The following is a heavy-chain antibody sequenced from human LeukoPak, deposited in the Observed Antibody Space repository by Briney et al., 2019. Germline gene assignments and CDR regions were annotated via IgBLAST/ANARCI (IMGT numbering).Heavy chain of an antibody. CDR3: ARILSSSYGYWFDP. J-gene: IGHJ5*02. Sequence: SETLSLTCTVSGGSISSYYWSWIRQPPGNGLEWIGYIYYSGSTNYNPSLKSRVTISVDTSKNQFSMKLSSVTAADTAVYYCARILSSSYGYWFDPWGQGTLVTVSS. CDR1: GGSISSYY. V-gene: IGHV4-59*01. CDR2: IYYSGST. D-gene: IGHD5-18*01.